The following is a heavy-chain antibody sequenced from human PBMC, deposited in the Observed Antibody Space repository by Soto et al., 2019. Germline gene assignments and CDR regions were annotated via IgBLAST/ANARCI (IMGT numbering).Heavy chain of an antibody. J-gene: IGHJ4*02. CDR2: ISDSSGNI. V-gene: IGHV3-48*01. CDR3: AKGSLGVAVALFDY. D-gene: IGHD6-19*01. CDR1: GFTFSTYS. Sequence: GGSLRLSCAASGFTFSTYSMNWVRQAPGKGLEWVSHISDSSGNIFYADSVKGRFTISRDNSKNTLFLQMNNLRAEDTAIYFCAKGSLGVAVALFDYWGQGTLVTVSS.